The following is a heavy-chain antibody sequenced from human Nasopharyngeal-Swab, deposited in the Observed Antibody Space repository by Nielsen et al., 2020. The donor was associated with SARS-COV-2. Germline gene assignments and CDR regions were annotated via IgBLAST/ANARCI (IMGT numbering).Heavy chain of an antibody. CDR2: INHSGST. CDR3: ARRTGGRGFDY. CDR1: GESFRGYS. D-gene: IGHD3-16*01. J-gene: IGHJ4*02. Sequence: SESLSLTCAVHGESFRGYSWSWIRQPPGKGLEWIGEINHSGSTNYNPSLKSRVTISVDTSRNQFSLKLSSVTAADTAVYYCARRTGGRGFDYWGQGTLVTVSS. V-gene: IGHV4-34*01.